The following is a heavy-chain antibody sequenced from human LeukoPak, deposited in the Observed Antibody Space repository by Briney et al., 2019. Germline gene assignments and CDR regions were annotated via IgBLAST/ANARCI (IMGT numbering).Heavy chain of an antibody. Sequence: GASVKVSCKASGYTFTGYYMHWVRQAPGQGLEWMGRINPNSGGTNYAQKFQGRVTMTRDTSISTAYMELSRLRSDDTAVYYCARVGQVPYYDFWSGSDFDYWGQGTLVTVSS. D-gene: IGHD3-3*01. CDR3: ARVGQVPYYDFWSGSDFDY. J-gene: IGHJ4*02. V-gene: IGHV1-2*06. CDR1: GYTFTGYY. CDR2: INPNSGGT.